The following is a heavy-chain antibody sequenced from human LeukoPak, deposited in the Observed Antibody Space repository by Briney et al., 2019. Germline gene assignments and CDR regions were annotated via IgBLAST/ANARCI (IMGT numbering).Heavy chain of an antibody. CDR1: GFIFSSYA. Sequence: PGGSLRLSCAASGFIFSSYAMSWVRQAPGKGLEWVSAISGSGGSTYYADSVKGRFTISRDNSKNTLYLQMNSLRAEDTAVYYCAKHSAQRSVDIVATMGVWGQGTLVTVSS. V-gene: IGHV3-23*01. D-gene: IGHD5-12*01. J-gene: IGHJ4*02. CDR3: AKHSAQRSVDIVATMGV. CDR2: ISGSGGST.